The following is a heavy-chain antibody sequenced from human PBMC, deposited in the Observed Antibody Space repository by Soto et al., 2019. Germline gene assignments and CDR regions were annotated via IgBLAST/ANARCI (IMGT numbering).Heavy chain of an antibody. CDR3: ARERGYSYGYDAFDI. V-gene: IGHV3-30-3*01. D-gene: IGHD5-18*01. Sequence: QVQLVESGGGVVQPGRSLRLFCAASGFTFSSYAMHWVRQAPGKGLEWVAVISYDGSNKYYADSVKGRFTISRDNSKNTLYLQMNSLRAEDTAVYYCARERGYSYGYDAFDIWGQGTMVTVSS. CDR2: ISYDGSNK. CDR1: GFTFSSYA. J-gene: IGHJ3*02.